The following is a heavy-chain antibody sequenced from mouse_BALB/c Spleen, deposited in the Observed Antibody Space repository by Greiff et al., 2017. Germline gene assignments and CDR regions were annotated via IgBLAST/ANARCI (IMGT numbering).Heavy chain of an antibody. V-gene: IGHV6-6*02. Sequence: EVKLMESGGGLVQPGGSMKLSCVASGFTFSNYWMNWVRQSPEKGLEWVAEIRLKSNNYATHYAESVKGRFTISRDDSKSSVYLQMNNLRAEDTGIYYCTRRLRPYFDVWGAGTTVTVSS. D-gene: IGHD1-2*01. CDR1: GFTFSNYW. J-gene: IGHJ1*01. CDR2: IRLKSNNYAT. CDR3: TRRLRPYFDV.